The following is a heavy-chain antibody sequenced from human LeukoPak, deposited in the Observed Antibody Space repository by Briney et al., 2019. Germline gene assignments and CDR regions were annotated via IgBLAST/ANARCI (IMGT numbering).Heavy chain of an antibody. CDR3: ARRPYDILTGPRMVDAFDI. Sequence: SETLSLTCAVYGGSFSGYYWSWIRQPPGKGLEWVGEINHSGSTNYNPSLKSRVTISVDTSKNQFSLKLSSVTAADTAVYYCARRPYDILTGPRMVDAFDIWGQGTMVTVSS. J-gene: IGHJ3*02. CDR1: GGSFSGYY. D-gene: IGHD3-9*01. CDR2: INHSGST. V-gene: IGHV4-34*01.